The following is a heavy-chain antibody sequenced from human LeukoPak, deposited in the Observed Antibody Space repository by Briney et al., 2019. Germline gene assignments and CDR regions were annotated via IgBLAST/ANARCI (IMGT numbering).Heavy chain of an antibody. J-gene: IGHJ4*02. CDR3: ARGSSWSGNDY. V-gene: IGHV3-7*01. CDR2: IKQDGSEK. CDR1: GFTFSGYW. D-gene: IGHD6-13*01. Sequence: GGSLRLSCAASGFTFSGYWMSWVRQAPGKGLEWVANIKQDGSEKYYMDSVKGRFTISRDNAKNSLYLQMNSLRAEDTAVYYCARGSSWSGNDYWGQGTLVTVSS.